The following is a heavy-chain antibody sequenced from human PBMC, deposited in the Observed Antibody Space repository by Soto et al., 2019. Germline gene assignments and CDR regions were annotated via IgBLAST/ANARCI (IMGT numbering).Heavy chain of an antibody. CDR2: IIPIFGTA. J-gene: IGHJ5*02. D-gene: IGHD2-15*01. CDR1: GGTFSSYA. Sequence: QVQLVQSGAEVKKPGSSVKVSCKASGGTFSSYAISWVRQAPGQGLEWMGGIIPIFGTANYAQKFQGRVTITADESTSTAYMELSSLRSEDTAVYYCARGKYCSGGSCYPWFDPWGQGTLVTVSS. CDR3: ARGKYCSGGSCYPWFDP. V-gene: IGHV1-69*12.